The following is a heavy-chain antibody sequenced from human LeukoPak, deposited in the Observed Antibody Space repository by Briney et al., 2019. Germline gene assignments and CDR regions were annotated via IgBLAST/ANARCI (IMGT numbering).Heavy chain of an antibody. Sequence: GGSLRLSCAASGFTFSNYNMNWVRQAPGKGLEWVSYISSDSATKYYADSVKGRFTISRDNAKDSLYLQMNSLRAEDTAVYYCARGDSVSKDWGQGTLVTVSS. CDR3: ARGDSVSKD. CDR2: ISSDSATK. J-gene: IGHJ4*02. V-gene: IGHV3-48*01. CDR1: GFTFSNYN. D-gene: IGHD5/OR15-5a*01.